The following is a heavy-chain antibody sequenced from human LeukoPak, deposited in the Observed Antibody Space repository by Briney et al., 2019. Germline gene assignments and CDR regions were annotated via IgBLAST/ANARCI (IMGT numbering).Heavy chain of an antibody. CDR3: AREGSSGYSYGYIDY. J-gene: IGHJ4*02. D-gene: IGHD5-18*01. Sequence: GGSLRLSCAASGFTFRSYSMNGVREAPGKGLDWGSSISSSSSYIYYADSVKGRFTISRDNAKNSLYLQMNSLRAEDTAVYYCAREGSSGYSYGYIDYWGQGTLVTVSS. CDR1: GFTFRSYS. CDR2: ISSSSSYI. V-gene: IGHV3-21*01.